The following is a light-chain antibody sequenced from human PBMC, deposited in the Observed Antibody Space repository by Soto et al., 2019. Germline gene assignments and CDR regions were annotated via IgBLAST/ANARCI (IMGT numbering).Light chain of an antibody. J-gene: IGKJ4*01. CDR1: QGICDT. CDR3: QPYNNWPLT. CDR2: DTS. Sequence: EVVMRQSPATLSVXXXXXATLSCRASQGICDTLAWYQHKPGQTPRLLIYDTSTRATGVPTRLSGSRSGAEFTLTINNLQSEDFAVYYCQPYNNWPLTFGGGTKVEIK. V-gene: IGKV3-15*01.